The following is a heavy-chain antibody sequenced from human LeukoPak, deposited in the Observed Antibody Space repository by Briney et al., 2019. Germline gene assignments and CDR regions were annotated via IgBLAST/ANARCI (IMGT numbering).Heavy chain of an antibody. CDR3: ARRSLQNLAFFDY. V-gene: IGHV1-18*01. J-gene: IGHJ4*02. Sequence: ASVKVSCKASGYTFTSFGISWVRPAPGQGLEWMGWISGYNDHANYAQNLQGRVTMTTDTSTNTVYMELRGLRSDDTAVYYCARRSLQNLAFFDYWGQGTLVTVSS. D-gene: IGHD1-14*01. CDR1: GYTFTSFG. CDR2: ISGYNDHA.